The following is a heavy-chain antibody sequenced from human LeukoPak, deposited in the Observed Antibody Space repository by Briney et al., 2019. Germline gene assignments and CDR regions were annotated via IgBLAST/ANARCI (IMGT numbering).Heavy chain of an antibody. CDR3: ARQFYALYGMDV. D-gene: IGHD2/OR15-2a*01. CDR1: GGSISGYF. Sequence: SETLSLTCTVSGGSISGYFWSWIRQPPGKGLEWIGYIYYSGSTNYNPSLKSRVTISVDTSKNQFSLRVSSVTAADTAVYYCARQFYALYGMDVWGQGTTVTVSS. V-gene: IGHV4-59*01. CDR2: IYYSGST. J-gene: IGHJ6*02.